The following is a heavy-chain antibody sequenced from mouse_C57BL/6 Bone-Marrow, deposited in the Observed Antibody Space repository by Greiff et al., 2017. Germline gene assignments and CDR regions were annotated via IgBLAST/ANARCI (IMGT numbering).Heavy chain of an antibody. J-gene: IGHJ4*01. Sequence: VQLQQPGAELVKPGASVTMSCKASGYTFTSYWITWVKQRPGQGLEWIGDIYPGSGSTNYNEKFKSKAPLTVDTSSSTAYMQLSSLTSEDSAVYYCAHDGYYDYAMDYWGQGTSVTVSS. CDR2: IYPGSGST. CDR1: GYTFTSYW. D-gene: IGHD2-3*01. V-gene: IGHV1-55*01. CDR3: AHDGYYDYAMDY.